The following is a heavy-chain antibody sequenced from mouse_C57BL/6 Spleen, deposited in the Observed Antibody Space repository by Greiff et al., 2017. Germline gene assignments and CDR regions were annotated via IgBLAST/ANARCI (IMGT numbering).Heavy chain of an antibody. Sequence: EVQLVESGGGLVKPGGSLKLSCAASGFTFSDYGMHWVRQAPEKGLEWVAYISSASSTIYYADTVKGRFTISRDNAKNTLFLQMTSLRSEDTAMYYCARRHYYGSSYGYAMDYWGQGTSVTVSS. D-gene: IGHD1-1*01. CDR3: ARRHYYGSSYGYAMDY. CDR2: ISSASSTI. V-gene: IGHV5-17*01. CDR1: GFTFSDYG. J-gene: IGHJ4*01.